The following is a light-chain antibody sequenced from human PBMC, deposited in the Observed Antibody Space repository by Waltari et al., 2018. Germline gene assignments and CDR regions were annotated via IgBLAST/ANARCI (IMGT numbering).Light chain of an antibody. CDR1: SSDVGRFDH. V-gene: IGLV2-14*03. CDR2: DVT. J-gene: IGLJ1*01. CDR3: KSFTSTYSYV. Sequence: SALTQPASVSGSLGQSITISCTGASSDVGRFDHFSWYQQHPGKAPKVILFDVTYRPLGVSTRFSGSKSGNTASLTISGLQAEDEADYFCKSFTSTYSYVFGSGTTVTVL.